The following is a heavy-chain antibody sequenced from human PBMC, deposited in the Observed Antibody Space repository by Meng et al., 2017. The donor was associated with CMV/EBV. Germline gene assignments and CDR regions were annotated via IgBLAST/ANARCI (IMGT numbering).Heavy chain of an antibody. V-gene: IGHV3-49*04. J-gene: IGHJ4*02. D-gene: IGHD3-16*01. CDR2: IRSKAYGGTT. CDR1: GFTFSSYS. Sequence: GESLKISCAASGFTFSSYSMNWVRQAPGKGLEWVGFIRSKAYGGTTEYAASVKGRFTISRDDSKSIAYLQMNSLKTEDTALYYCTRVAVILGLPLDYWGQGTLVTVSS. CDR3: TRVAVILGLPLDY.